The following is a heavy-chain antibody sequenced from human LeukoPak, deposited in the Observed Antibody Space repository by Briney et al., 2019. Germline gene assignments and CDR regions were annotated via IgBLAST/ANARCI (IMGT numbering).Heavy chain of an antibody. CDR2: ISGSGGST. CDR3: AKDGGFIVVVPEATFDP. D-gene: IGHD2-2*01. CDR1: GFTFSTYA. Sequence: PGGPLRLSCAASGFTFSTYAMSWVRQAPGKGLEWVSAISGSGGSTYYADSVKGRFTISRDNSKNTLYLQMNSLRAEDTAVYYCAKDGGFIVVVPEATFDPWGQGTLVTVSS. J-gene: IGHJ5*02. V-gene: IGHV3-23*01.